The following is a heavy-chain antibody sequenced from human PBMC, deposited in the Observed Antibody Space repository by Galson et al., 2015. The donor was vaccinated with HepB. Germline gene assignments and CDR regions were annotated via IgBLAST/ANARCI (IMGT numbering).Heavy chain of an antibody. V-gene: IGHV1-18*04. CDR2: ISAHGGNT. CDR3: ARDRDYRFDY. J-gene: IGHJ4*02. CDR1: GYTFTSNG. Sequence: SCKASGYTFTSNGISWVRQTPRQGLEWLGWISAHGGNTKYAQKYQGRITLTRDTSTSTAYVELRSLRSDDTAVYYCARDRDYRFDYLGQGTLVTVSS. D-gene: IGHD4/OR15-4a*01.